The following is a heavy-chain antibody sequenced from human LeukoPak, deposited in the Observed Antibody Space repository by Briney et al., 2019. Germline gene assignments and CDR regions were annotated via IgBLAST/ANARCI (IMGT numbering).Heavy chain of an antibody. Sequence: SETLSLTCAVYGGSFSGYYWSWIRQPPGKGLEWIGEINHSGSTNYNPSLKSRVTISVDTSKNQFSLKLSSVTAADTAVYYCARNGHNDAFDIWGQGTMVTVSS. CDR1: GGSFSGYY. V-gene: IGHV4-34*01. CDR3: ARNGHNDAFDI. J-gene: IGHJ3*02. D-gene: IGHD1-1*01. CDR2: INHSGST.